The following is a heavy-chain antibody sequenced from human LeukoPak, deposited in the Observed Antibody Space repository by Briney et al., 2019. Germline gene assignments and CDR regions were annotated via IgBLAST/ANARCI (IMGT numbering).Heavy chain of an antibody. CDR2: INHSGST. CDR1: GGSFSGYY. J-gene: IGHJ4*02. V-gene: IGHV4-34*01. CDR3: ARMSREWPSFDY. Sequence: MTSETLSLTCAVYGGSFSGYYGSWIRQPPGKGLEWIGEINHSGSTNYNPSLRSRVTISVDTSKNQFSLKLSSVTAADTAVYYCARMSREWPSFDYWGQGTLVTVSS. D-gene: IGHD3-3*01.